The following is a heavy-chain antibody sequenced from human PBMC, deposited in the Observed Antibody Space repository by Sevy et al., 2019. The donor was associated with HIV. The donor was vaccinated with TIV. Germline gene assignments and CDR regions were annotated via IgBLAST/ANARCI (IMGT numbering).Heavy chain of an antibody. CDR1: GFTVSSNY. CDR2: IYSGGST. D-gene: IGHD2-15*01. V-gene: IGHV3-53*01. Sequence: GGSLRLSCAASGFTVSSNYMSWVRQAPGKGLEWVSVIYSGGSTYYADSVKGRVTISRDNSKNTLYLQMNSLRAEDTAVYYCARVNCSGGSCYYYYGMDVWGQGTTVTVSS. CDR3: ARVNCSGGSCYYYYGMDV. J-gene: IGHJ6*02.